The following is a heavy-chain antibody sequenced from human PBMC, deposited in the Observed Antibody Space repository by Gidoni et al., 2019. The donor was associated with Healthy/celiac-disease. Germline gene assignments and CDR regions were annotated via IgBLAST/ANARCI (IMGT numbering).Heavy chain of an antibody. CDR3: ARGTSGSYYSWFDP. V-gene: IGHV1-2*04. Sequence: QVQLVQSGAAVQKPGASVKVSCQASGYTFTGYYMHWVRQAPGQGLEWMGWINPNSGGTNYAQKFQGWVTMTRDTSISTAYMDLSRLRSDETAVYYCARGTSGSYYSWFDPWGQGTLVTVSS. D-gene: IGHD1-26*01. J-gene: IGHJ5*02. CDR2: INPNSGGT. CDR1: GYTFTGYY.